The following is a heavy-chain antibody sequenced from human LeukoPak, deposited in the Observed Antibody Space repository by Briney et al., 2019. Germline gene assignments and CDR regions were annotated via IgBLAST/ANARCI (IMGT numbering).Heavy chain of an antibody. D-gene: IGHD6-13*01. Sequence: GGSLRLSCAASGFTFSSYAMNWVRQAPGKGLEWVSGISGSGLSTYHADSVKGRFTISRDNSKNTLYLQMNSLRAEDTAVYYCAKDKGSSSPYYFDYWGQGTLVTVSS. V-gene: IGHV3-23*01. CDR1: GFTFSSYA. J-gene: IGHJ4*02. CDR2: ISGSGLST. CDR3: AKDKGSSSPYYFDY.